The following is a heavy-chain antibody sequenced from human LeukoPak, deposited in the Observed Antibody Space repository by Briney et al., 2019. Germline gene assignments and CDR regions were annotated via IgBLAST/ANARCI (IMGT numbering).Heavy chain of an antibody. CDR2: INHSGST. J-gene: IGHJ5*02. CDR1: GGSLSCYY. V-gene: IGHV4-34*01. CDR3: ARVIGRVAPLGWFEP. Sequence: SETLSLTCAVYGGSLSCYYCSWIPQPPGKWLEWIGEINHSGSTNYNPSLKSRVTISVDTSKNQFSLKLSSVTAADTAVYYCARVIGRVAPLGWFEPGGEGTLVTVSS. D-gene: IGHD1-26*01.